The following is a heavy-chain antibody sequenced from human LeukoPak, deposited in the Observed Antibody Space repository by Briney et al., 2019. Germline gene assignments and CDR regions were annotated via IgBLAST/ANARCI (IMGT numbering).Heavy chain of an antibody. CDR3: ARGRLARIAGFSWFDP. Sequence: ASVKVSCKASGYTFTGYYMHWVRQAPGQGLEWMGWINPNGGGTNYAQKFQGRVTMTRDTSISTAYMELSRLRSDDTAVYYCARGRLARIAGFSWFDPWGQGTLVTVSS. CDR2: INPNGGGT. V-gene: IGHV1-2*02. J-gene: IGHJ5*02. D-gene: IGHD6-13*01. CDR1: GYTFTGYY.